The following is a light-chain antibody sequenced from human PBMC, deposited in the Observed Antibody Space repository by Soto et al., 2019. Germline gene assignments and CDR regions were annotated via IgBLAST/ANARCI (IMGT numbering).Light chain of an antibody. CDR2: EVN. V-gene: IGLV2-8*01. Sequence: QSALTQPPSASGSPGQSVAISCTGTSSDVGGYNYVSWYQQHPGKAPKLMIYEVNKRPSGVPVRFSGSKSGNTASLTVSGLQAEDEADYYCSSYAGSSNVFGTGTKLTVL. CDR1: SSDVGGYNY. J-gene: IGLJ1*01. CDR3: SSYAGSSNV.